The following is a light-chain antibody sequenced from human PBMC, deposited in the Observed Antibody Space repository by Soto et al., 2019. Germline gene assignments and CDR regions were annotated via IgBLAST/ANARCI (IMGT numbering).Light chain of an antibody. Sequence: QSALTQPASVSGSPGQSITISCTGTSSDVGNYNYVSWYQQHPGKAPQLMIFQVSNRASGVSNRFSGSKSGDTASLTISGLQAEDEADYYCSSYTTSSTLYGFGTGTKVTVL. CDR2: QVS. CDR3: SSYTTSSTLYG. CDR1: SSDVGNYNY. J-gene: IGLJ1*01. V-gene: IGLV2-14*01.